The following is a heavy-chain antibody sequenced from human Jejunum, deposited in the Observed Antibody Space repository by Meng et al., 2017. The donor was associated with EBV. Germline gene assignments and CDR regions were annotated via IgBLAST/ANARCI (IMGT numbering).Heavy chain of an antibody. J-gene: IGHJ4*02. V-gene: IGHV4-61*01. Sequence: PESGQGLVEAPETLSHTCTVSGGSGKSGNGYWGWIRKTPGKGMEWIGYIYYSGSTKYIPSLKSRVRISLETSKNQFSLKLSSVTAAETAVYYCAGIRYSGYDRAFDYWGQGALVTVSS. CDR3: AGIRYSGYDRAFDY. CDR1: GGSGKSGNGY. CDR2: IYYSGST. D-gene: IGHD5-12*01.